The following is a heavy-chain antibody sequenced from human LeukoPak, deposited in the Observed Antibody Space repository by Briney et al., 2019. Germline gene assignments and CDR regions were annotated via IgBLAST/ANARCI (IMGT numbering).Heavy chain of an antibody. D-gene: IGHD2-15*01. CDR1: GGSISSYY. Sequence: SETLSLTCTDSGGSISSYYWSWIRQPPGKGLEWIGYIYYSGSTNYNPSLKSRVTISVDTSKNQFSLKLSSVTAADTAVYYCARGVGSAAEYFQHWGQGTLVTVSS. CDR2: IYYSGST. J-gene: IGHJ1*01. CDR3: ARGVGSAAEYFQH. V-gene: IGHV4-59*01.